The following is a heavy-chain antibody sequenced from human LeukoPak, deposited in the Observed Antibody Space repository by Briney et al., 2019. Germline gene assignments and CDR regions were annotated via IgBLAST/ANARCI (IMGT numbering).Heavy chain of an antibody. CDR1: GFTFSSYG. CDR3: ARDHGQQLVPFDY. J-gene: IGHJ4*02. Sequence: PGRSLRLSCAASGFTFSSYGMHWVRQAPGKGLEWVAVIWYDGSNKYYADSVKGRFTISRDNSKNTLYLQMNSLRAEDTAVYYCARDHGQQLVPFDYWGQGTLVTVSS. D-gene: IGHD6-13*01. CDR2: IWYDGSNK. V-gene: IGHV3-33*01.